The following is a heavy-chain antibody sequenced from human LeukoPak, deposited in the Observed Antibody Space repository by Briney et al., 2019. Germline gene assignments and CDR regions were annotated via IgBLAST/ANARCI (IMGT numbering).Heavy chain of an antibody. J-gene: IGHJ4*02. CDR3: ASAEDY. Sequence: SSSYYWGWIXQXXGKGLEWIGSIYYSGGTYYNPSLKSRVTISVDTSKNQFSLKLSSVTAADTAVYYCASAEDYWGQGTLVTVSS. V-gene: IGHV4-39*01. CDR1: SSSYY. CDR2: IYYSGGT.